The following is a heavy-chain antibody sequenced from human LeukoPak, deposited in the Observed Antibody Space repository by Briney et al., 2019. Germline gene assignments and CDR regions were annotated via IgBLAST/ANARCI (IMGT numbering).Heavy chain of an antibody. V-gene: IGHV3-23*01. Sequence: GGSLRLSCAASGFTFSSYAMSWVRQAPGKGLEWVSGISGSGNSTDYADSVKGRFTISRDNSKNTLYLQMNSLRADDTAVYYCAKDRSRDGYNYYYFDYWGQGTLVTVSS. J-gene: IGHJ4*02. CDR1: GFTFSSYA. D-gene: IGHD5-24*01. CDR2: ISGSGNST. CDR3: AKDRSRDGYNYYYFDY.